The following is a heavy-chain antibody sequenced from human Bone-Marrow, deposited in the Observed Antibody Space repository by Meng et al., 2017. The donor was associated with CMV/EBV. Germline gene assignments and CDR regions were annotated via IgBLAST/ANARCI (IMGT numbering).Heavy chain of an antibody. J-gene: IGHJ4*02. Sequence: GGSLRLSCKGSGYSFTSYWIGWVRQMPGKGLEWMGIIYPGDSDTRYSPSFQGQVTISADKSISTAYLQWSSLKASDTAMYYCASPKTRFLEWFWYYWGQGTRVTVYS. V-gene: IGHV5-51*01. CDR2: IYPGDSDT. CDR3: ASPKTRFLEWFWYY. CDR1: GYSFTSYW. D-gene: IGHD3-3*01.